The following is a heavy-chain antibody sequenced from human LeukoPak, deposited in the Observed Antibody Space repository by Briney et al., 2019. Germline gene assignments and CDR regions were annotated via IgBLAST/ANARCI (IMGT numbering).Heavy chain of an antibody. Sequence: ASVKVSCKASGYTFTGYYMHWVRQAPGQGLEWMGIINPSGGSTSYAQKFQGRVTMTRDMSTSTVYMELSSLRSEDTAVYYCARETHYYDSSGRYYYYMDVWGKGTTVTVSS. CDR3: ARETHYYDSSGRYYYYMDV. J-gene: IGHJ6*03. CDR2: INPSGGST. V-gene: IGHV1-46*01. CDR1: GYTFTGYY. D-gene: IGHD3-22*01.